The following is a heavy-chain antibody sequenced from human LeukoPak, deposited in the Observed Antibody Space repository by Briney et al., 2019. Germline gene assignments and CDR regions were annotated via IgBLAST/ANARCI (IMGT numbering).Heavy chain of an antibody. V-gene: IGHV5-51*01. CDR1: GYSFTSYW. D-gene: IGHD6-19*01. J-gene: IGHJ4*02. Sequence: GGSLKISCKGSGYSFTSYWIGWVRQMPGKGLEWMGIIYPGDSDTRYSPSFQGQVTISADKSISTAYLQWSSLKASDTAMYYCARLQGIAVAGTGVDYWGQGTLVTVSS. CDR3: ARLQGIAVAGTGVDY. CDR2: IYPGDSDT.